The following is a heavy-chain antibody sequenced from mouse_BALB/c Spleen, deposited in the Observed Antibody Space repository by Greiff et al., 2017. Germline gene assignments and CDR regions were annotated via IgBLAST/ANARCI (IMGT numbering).Heavy chain of an antibody. CDR1: GYTFTSYW. CDR3: TRSRGDFDY. J-gene: IGHJ2*01. Sequence: VQLQQPGAELVRPGASVKLSCKASGYTFTSYWINWVKQRPGQGLEWIGNIYPSDSYTNYNQKFKDKATLTVDKSSSTAYMQLSSPTSEDSAVYYCTRSRGDFDYWGQGTTLTVSS. V-gene: IGHV1-69*02. CDR2: IYPSDSYT.